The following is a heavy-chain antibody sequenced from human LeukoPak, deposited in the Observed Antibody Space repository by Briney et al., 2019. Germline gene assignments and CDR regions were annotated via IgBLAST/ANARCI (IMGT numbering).Heavy chain of an antibody. V-gene: IGHV4-34*01. J-gene: IGHJ4*02. CDR1: GGSFSGYY. Sequence: SETLSLTCVVYGGSFSGYYWSWIRQPPGKGLEWIGEINHSGSTNYNPSLKSRVTISVDTSKNQFSLKLSSVTAADTAVYYCARVASYRSLDYWGQGTLVTVSS. D-gene: IGHD6-13*01. CDR3: ARVASYRSLDY. CDR2: INHSGST.